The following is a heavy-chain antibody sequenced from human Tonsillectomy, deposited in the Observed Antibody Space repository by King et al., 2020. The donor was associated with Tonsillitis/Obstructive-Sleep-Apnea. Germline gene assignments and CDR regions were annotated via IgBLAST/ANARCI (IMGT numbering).Heavy chain of an antibody. Sequence: VQLVESGGGLVKPGRSLRLSCTASGFTLGDYAMSWFRQAPGKGLEWVGFIRSKAYRGTTEYAASVKGRFSISRDDSKSIAYLQMNSMKTEDTAVYYCSRDQDYYGSGSPAFGYWGQGTLVTVSS. D-gene: IGHD3-10*01. CDR1: GFTLGDYA. J-gene: IGHJ4*02. CDR2: IRSKAYRGTT. V-gene: IGHV3-49*05. CDR3: SRDQDYYGSGSPAFGY.